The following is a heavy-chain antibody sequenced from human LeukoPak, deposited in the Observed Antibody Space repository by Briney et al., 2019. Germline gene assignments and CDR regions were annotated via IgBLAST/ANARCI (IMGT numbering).Heavy chain of an antibody. CDR2: INHSGST. CDR1: GGSFSGYY. V-gene: IGHV4-34*01. D-gene: IGHD2-2*01. CDR3: ARAYCSSTSCRNWFDP. Sequence: SETLSLTCAVYGGSFSGYYWSWIRQPPGKGLEWIGEINHSGSTNYNPSLKSRVTISVDTSKNQFSLKLSSVTAADTAVYYCARAYCSSTSCRNWFDPWGQGTLATVSS. J-gene: IGHJ5*02.